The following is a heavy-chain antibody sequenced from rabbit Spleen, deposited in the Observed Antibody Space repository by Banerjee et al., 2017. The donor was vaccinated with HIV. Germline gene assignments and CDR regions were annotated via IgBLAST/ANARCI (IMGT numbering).Heavy chain of an antibody. D-gene: IGHD2-1*01. CDR1: GFSFSSSYY. CDR2: IYTRSGDT. J-gene: IGHJ4*01. V-gene: IGHV1S45*01. Sequence: QEQLVESGGGLVQPGGSLKLSCTASGFSFSSSYYMCWVRQAPGKGLEWIGCIYTRSGDTYYASWAKGRFTISKTSSTTVTLQMISLTAADTATYLCARDINGGGVYHDLWGPGTLVTVS. CDR3: ARDINGGGVYHDL.